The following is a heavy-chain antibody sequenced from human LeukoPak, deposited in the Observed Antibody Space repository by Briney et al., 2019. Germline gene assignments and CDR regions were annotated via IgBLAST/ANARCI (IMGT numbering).Heavy chain of an antibody. CDR1: GGSISSRNW. J-gene: IGHJ6*02. CDR2: IYHSGSI. D-gene: IGHD2-8*01. V-gene: IGHV4-4*02. CDR3: ARDNGAIRAYYYHGMDV. Sequence: SETLSLTCTVSGGSISSRNWWSWVRQPPGKGLGWIGEIYHSGSINYNPSLKSRVTISVDKSKNQLSLRLTSVAAADTVVYYCARDNGAIRAYYYHGMDVWGQGTTVTVSS.